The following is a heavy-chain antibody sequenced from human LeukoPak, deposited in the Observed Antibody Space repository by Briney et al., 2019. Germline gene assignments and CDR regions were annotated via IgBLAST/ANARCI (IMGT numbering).Heavy chain of an antibody. CDR1: GFTSSSYG. V-gene: IGHV3-33*01. Sequence: GRSLRLSCAASGFTSSSYGMHWVRQAPGKGLEWVAVIWYDGSNKYYADSVKGRFTTSRDNSKNTLYLQMNSLRAEDTAVYYCARDQPESSGWSWGQGTLVTVS. D-gene: IGHD6-19*01. CDR2: IWYDGSNK. CDR3: ARDQPESSGWS. J-gene: IGHJ4*02.